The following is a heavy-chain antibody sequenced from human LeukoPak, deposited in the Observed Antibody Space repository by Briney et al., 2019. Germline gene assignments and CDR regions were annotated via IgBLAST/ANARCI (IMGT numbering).Heavy chain of an antibody. D-gene: IGHD6-19*01. Sequence: GGSLRLSCAASGFTFSSYWMSWVRQAPGKGLEWVANIKQDGSEKYYVDSVKGRFTISRDNAKNSLYLQMNSLRAEDTAVYYCARDKDRKWLVLHWFDPWGQGTLVTVSS. CDR1: GFTFSSYW. J-gene: IGHJ5*02. V-gene: IGHV3-7*01. CDR3: ARDKDRKWLVLHWFDP. CDR2: IKQDGSEK.